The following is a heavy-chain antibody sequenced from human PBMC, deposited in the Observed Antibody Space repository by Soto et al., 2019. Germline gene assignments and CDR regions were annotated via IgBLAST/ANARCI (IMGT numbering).Heavy chain of an antibody. D-gene: IGHD2-21*02. Sequence: GASVKVSCKASDYTFISYGISWVRQAPGQRLEWMGWINAGNGNTKYSQKFQGRVTFTRDTSANTAYMELSSLISEDTAVYYCARPKEYDDCLDLWGRGTLVTVSS. CDR2: INAGNGNT. CDR1: DYTFISYG. V-gene: IGHV1-3*01. CDR3: ARPKEYDDCLDL. J-gene: IGHJ4*02.